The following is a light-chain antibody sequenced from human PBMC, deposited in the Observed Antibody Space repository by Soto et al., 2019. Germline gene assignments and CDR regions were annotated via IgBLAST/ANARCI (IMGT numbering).Light chain of an antibody. CDR1: QDIRSY. J-gene: IGKJ1*01. CDR2: ATS. V-gene: IGKV1-39*01. Sequence: DIQMTQSPSSLSASVGDRVTITCRAGQDIRSYLNWYQQKPGKAPQLLIYATSFLQIGVPSRFSARGSGTDFILVITDLQLEDSATYYCQQGYTSRWTSGQGTKVEI. CDR3: QQGYTSRWT.